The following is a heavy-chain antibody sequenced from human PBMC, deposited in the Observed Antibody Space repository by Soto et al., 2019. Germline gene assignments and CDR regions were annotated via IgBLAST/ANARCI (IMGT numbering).Heavy chain of an antibody. CDR1: GGSFSGYY. CDR2: INHSGST. V-gene: IGHV4-34*01. CDR3: ARLPPPYYGSGSYGH. Sequence: SETLSLTCAVYGGSFSGYYWSWIRQPPGKGLEWIGEINHSGSTNYNPSLKSRVTISVDTSKNQFSLKLSSVTAADTAVYYCARLPPPYYGSGSYGHWGQGTLVTVSS. J-gene: IGHJ4*02. D-gene: IGHD3-10*01.